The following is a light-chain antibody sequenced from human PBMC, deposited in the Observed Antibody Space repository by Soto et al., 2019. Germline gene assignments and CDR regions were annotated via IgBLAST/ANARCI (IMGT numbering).Light chain of an antibody. CDR2: GAS. CDR1: QSVSSSY. V-gene: IGKV3-20*01. Sequence: EIVLTQSPDTLSLSPGERATLSCRASQSVSSSYLAWYQQKPGQAPRLLIYGASSRATGIPDRFSGSGSGTDFTLTISRLEPEDFAVYYCQQYDSSPLTFGQG. J-gene: IGKJ1*01. CDR3: QQYDSSPLT.